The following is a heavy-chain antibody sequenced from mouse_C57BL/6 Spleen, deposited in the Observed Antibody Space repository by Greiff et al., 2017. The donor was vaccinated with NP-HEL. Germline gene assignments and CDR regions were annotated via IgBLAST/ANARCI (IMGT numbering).Heavy chain of an antibody. CDR2: ISSGSSTI. J-gene: IGHJ4*01. D-gene: IGHD2-10*01. CDR1: GFTFSDYG. Sequence: EVQGVESGGGLVKPGGSLKLSCAASGFTFSDYGMHWVRQAPEKGLEWVAYISSGSSTIYYADTVKGRFTISRDNAKNTLFLQMTSLRSEDTAMYYCARGLGLLDAMDYWGQGTSVTVSS. V-gene: IGHV5-17*01. CDR3: ARGLGLLDAMDY.